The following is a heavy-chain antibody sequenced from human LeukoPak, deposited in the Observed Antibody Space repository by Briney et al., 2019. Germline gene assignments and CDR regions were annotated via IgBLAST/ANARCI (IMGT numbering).Heavy chain of an antibody. D-gene: IGHD6-19*01. J-gene: IGHJ4*02. CDR2: ISSSSSYI. CDR1: GFAFSSYS. V-gene: IGHV3-21*01. Sequence: GGSLRLSCAASGFAFSSYSMNWVRQAPGKGLEWVSSISSSSSYIYYADSVKGRFTISRDNAKNSLYLQMNSLRAEDTAVYYCARAAVAGTFDYWGQGTLVTVSS. CDR3: ARAAVAGTFDY.